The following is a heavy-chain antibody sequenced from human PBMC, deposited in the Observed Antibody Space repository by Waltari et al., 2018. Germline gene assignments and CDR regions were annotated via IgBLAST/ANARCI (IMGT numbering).Heavy chain of an antibody. CDR2: VNWDGRNP. V-gene: IGHV3-43*01. CDR1: GFNFRGYT. Sequence: EMQLVESGGIEVQPGGSLRLSCAASGFNFRGYTMYWVRQAPGKGLEWVSVVNWDGRNPYYADSVNGRFIISRDNSKDSLFLQMNSLTTDDTALYYCARGLHNSPSGMDVWGQGTTVTVSS. CDR3: ARGLHNSPSGMDV. D-gene: IGHD1-20*01. J-gene: IGHJ6*02.